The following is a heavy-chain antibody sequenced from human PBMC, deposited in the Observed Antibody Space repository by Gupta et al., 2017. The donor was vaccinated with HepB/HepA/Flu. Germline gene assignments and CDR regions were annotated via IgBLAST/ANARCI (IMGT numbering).Heavy chain of an antibody. J-gene: IGHJ4*02. CDR1: GYTFTSYD. V-gene: IGHV1-8*01. D-gene: IGHD3-3*01. Sequence: VQSGAEVKKPGASVKVSCKASGYTFTSYDINWVRQATGQGLEWMGWMNPNSGNTGYAQKFQGRVTMTRNTSISTAYMELSSLRSEDTAVYYCARGWNRGRFLEWLFYGFTGDYWGQGTLVTVSS. CDR2: MNPNSGNT. CDR3: ARGWNRGRFLEWLFYGFTGDY.